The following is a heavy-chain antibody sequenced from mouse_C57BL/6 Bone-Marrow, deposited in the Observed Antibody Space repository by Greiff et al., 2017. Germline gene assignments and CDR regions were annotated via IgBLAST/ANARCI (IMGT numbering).Heavy chain of an antibody. Sequence: VQLQQSGPELVKPGASVKIPCKASGYTFTDYNMDWVKQSHGKSLEWIGDINPNNGGTIYNQKFKGKDTLTVDKSSSTAYMELRSLTSEDTAVYYCAREGVTTVVAHWYFDVWGTGTTVTVSS. J-gene: IGHJ1*03. V-gene: IGHV1-18*01. CDR3: AREGVTTVVAHWYFDV. CDR2: INPNNGGT. D-gene: IGHD1-1*01. CDR1: GYTFTDYN.